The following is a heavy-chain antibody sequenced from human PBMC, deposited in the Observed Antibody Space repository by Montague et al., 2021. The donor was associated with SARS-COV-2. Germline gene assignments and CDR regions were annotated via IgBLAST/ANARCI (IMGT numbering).Heavy chain of an antibody. CDR1: GGSTASHY. CDR2: VYYHGDT. J-gene: IGHJ3*01. CDR3: GRGWAFDH. D-gene: IGHD6-19*01. V-gene: IGHV4-59*08. Sequence: SETLSLTCAVSGGSTASHYWKWIRQSPGKRPEWIVYVYYHGDTKYNPSLQRRVTISIDTSENQFSLRLNSVTAADTAAYFCGRGWAFDHWGQGRLVTVSS.